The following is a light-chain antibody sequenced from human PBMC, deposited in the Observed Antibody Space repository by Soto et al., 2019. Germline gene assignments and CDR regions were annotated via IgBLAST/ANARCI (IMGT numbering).Light chain of an antibody. CDR2: EGS. V-gene: IGLV2-23*01. Sequence: QPVLPQPASVSGSPGQSITISCTGTSSDVGTDNLVSWYQQHPGKAPKLMIYEGSKRPSGVSHRFSGSRSGNTASLTISGLQAEDEADYYCCSYAGSSGYVFGTGTKLTVL. CDR3: CSYAGSSGYV. J-gene: IGLJ1*01. CDR1: SSDVGTDNL.